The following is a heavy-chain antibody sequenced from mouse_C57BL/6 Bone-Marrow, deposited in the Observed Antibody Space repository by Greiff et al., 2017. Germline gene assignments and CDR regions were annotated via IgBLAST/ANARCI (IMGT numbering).Heavy chain of an antibody. CDR2: IYPGNSDT. Sequence: EVQLQQSGTVLARPGASVKMSCKTSGYTFTSYWMHWVKQRPGQGLEWIGAIYPGNSDTSYNQTFKGKAKLTAVTSASTAYMELSSLTNEDSAVYYCTRRSIYYGNPWFAYWGQGTLVTVSA. CDR1: GYTFTSYW. V-gene: IGHV1-5*01. J-gene: IGHJ3*01. CDR3: TRRSIYYGNPWFAY. D-gene: IGHD2-1*01.